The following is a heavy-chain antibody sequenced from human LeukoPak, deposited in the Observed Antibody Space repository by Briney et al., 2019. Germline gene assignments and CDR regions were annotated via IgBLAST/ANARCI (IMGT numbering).Heavy chain of an antibody. CDR3: ASYGSGSYYIPLYYYYYGMDV. Sequence: GGSLRLSCAASGFTFSSYCMSWVRQAPGKGLEWVANIKQDGSEKYYVDSVKGRFTISRDNAKNSLYLQMNSLRAEDTAVYYCASYGSGSYYIPLYYYYYGMDVWGQGTTVTVSS. J-gene: IGHJ6*02. CDR1: GFTFSSYC. V-gene: IGHV3-7*01. D-gene: IGHD3-10*01. CDR2: IKQDGSEK.